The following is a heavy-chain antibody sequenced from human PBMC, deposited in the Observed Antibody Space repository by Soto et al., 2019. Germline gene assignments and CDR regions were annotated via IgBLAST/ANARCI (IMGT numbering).Heavy chain of an antibody. Sequence: GASVKVSCKASGYTFTSYGISWVRQAPGQGLEWMGWISAYNGNTNYAQKLQGRVTMTTDTSTSTAYMELRSLRSDDTAVYYCAMEVYYDILTGYYGGFDYWGQGTLVTVSS. V-gene: IGHV1-18*01. D-gene: IGHD3-9*01. CDR3: AMEVYYDILTGYYGGFDY. CDR1: GYTFTSYG. CDR2: ISAYNGNT. J-gene: IGHJ4*02.